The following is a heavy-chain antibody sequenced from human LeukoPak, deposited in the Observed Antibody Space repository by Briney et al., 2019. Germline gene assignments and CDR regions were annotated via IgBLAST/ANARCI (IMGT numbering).Heavy chain of an antibody. CDR2: IYYSGST. CDR1: GGSISSYY. Sequence: SETLSLTCTVSGGSISSYYWSWTRQPPGKGLEWIGYIYYSGSTNYNPSLKSRVTISVDTSKNQFSLKLSSVTAADTAVYYCARAPQVVFYGDYWAGAFDIWGQGTMVTVSS. CDR3: ARAPQVVFYGDYWAGAFDI. J-gene: IGHJ3*02. V-gene: IGHV4-59*01. D-gene: IGHD4-17*01.